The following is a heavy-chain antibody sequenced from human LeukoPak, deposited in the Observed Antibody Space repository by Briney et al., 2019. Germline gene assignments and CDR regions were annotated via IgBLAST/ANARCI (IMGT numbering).Heavy chain of an antibody. V-gene: IGHV1-18*01. CDR2: ISAYNGNT. J-gene: IGHJ4*02. CDR3: ARDPGYSSSSDY. CDR1: GYTFTTIG. D-gene: IGHD6-6*01. Sequence: ASGKASGKVSGYTFTTIGISWGRKAPDQGLEGMGWISAYNGNTNYAQKLQGRVTMTTDTSTSTAYMELRSLRSDDTAVYYCARDPGYSSSSDYWGQGTLVTVSS.